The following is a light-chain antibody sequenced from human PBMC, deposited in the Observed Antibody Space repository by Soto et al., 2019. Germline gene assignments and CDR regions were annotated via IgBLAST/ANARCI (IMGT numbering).Light chain of an antibody. CDR1: QDIRKY. V-gene: IGKV1-33*01. CDR3: QQFRNRPLT. CDR2: DAS. J-gene: IGKJ4*01. Sequence: DIQMTQSPSSLSASVGDRVTITCQASQDIRKYLNWYQRKPGKAPKLLIYDASNLQTGVPSRFSASGSGTDFTFTITSLQPEDIAAYYGQQFRNRPLTFGGGTKVEIK.